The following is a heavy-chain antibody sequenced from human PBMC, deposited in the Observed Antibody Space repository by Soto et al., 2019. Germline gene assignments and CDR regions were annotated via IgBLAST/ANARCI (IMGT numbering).Heavy chain of an antibody. D-gene: IGHD7-27*01. J-gene: IGHJ6*02. Sequence: SETLSLTCIVSGDSVTSGSYYWTWLRQPPGKGLEWIGYISYTGRTKHNPSLQSRVTISVDTSKNDFSLNLSSVTAADTAVYFCAREWGLLPYYVMDVWGHGTAVTVSS. V-gene: IGHV4-61*03. CDR3: AREWGLLPYYVMDV. CDR2: ISYTGRT. CDR1: GDSVTSGSYY.